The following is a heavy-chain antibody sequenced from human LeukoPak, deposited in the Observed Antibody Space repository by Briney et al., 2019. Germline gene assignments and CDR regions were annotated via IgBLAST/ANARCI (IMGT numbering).Heavy chain of an antibody. J-gene: IGHJ6*03. V-gene: IGHV4-34*01. CDR3: ARRSYYDFWSGYRPAYYMDV. Sequence: SETLSLTCAVYGGSFSGYYWSWIRQPPGKGLEWIGEINHSGSTNYNPSLKSRVTISVDTSKNQFSLKLSSVTAADTAVYYCARRSYYDFWSGYRPAYYMDVWGKGTTVTVSS. D-gene: IGHD3-3*01. CDR2: INHSGST. CDR1: GGSFSGYY.